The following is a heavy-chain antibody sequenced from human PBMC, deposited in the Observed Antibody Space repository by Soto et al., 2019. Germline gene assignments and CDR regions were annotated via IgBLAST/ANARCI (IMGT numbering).Heavy chain of an antibody. CDR3: ARAAIGDPNWFDP. J-gene: IGHJ5*02. Sequence: ASVKVSCKVSGYTLTELSMHWVRQASVKGFYLMGVFDPEDCNTNYAQKFQGRVTMTTDTSTSTAYMDLRSLRFDDTAVYYCARAAIGDPNWFDPWGQGTLVTVSS. D-gene: IGHD4-17*01. V-gene: IGHV1-24*01. CDR1: GYTLTELS. CDR2: FDPEDCNT.